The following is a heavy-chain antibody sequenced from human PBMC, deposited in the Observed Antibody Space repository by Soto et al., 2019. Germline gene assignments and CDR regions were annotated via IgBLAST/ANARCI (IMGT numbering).Heavy chain of an antibody. CDR2: IYYRGNT. CDR3: ARDRGLGSGWYGWFDP. J-gene: IGHJ5*02. V-gene: IGHV4-39*07. Sequence: SETLSLTCTVSGGSITTNDNYWAWIRQPPGKGLEWIGSIYYRGNTYYNPSLKGRVIVSLDMSKNQFSLKLSSVTAADTAVYYCARDRGLGSGWYGWFDPWGQGTLVT. D-gene: IGHD6-19*01. CDR1: GGSITTNDNY.